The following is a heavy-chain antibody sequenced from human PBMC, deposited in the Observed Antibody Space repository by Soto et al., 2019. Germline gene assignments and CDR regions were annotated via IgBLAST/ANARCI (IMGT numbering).Heavy chain of an antibody. CDR1: GLTFSSYS. Sequence: NPGGPLRLSFAASGLTFSSYSVNWVRPAPGKGLEWVSSISSSSSYIYYADSVKGRFTISRDNAKNSLYLQMNSLRAEDTAVYYCASPIAAHSNWCDTGGEGTRVTVSS. CDR3: ASPIAAHSNWCDT. D-gene: IGHD6-6*01. J-gene: IGHJ5*01. CDR2: ISSSSSYI. V-gene: IGHV3-21*01.